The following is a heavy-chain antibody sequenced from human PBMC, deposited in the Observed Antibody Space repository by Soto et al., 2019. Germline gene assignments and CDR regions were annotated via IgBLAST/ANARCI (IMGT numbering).Heavy chain of an antibody. D-gene: IGHD3-3*02. CDR2: ST. Sequence: SETMSLTCAVYGGTVSGYYLSWIRQPPGKGLEWIGGSTNYNPSLKSRVTISVDTSKNQFSLRLNSVTAADTAVYYCASPKIAFYNWFDPWGQGTLVTISS. V-gene: IGHV4-34*01. CDR3: ASPKIAFYNWFDP. J-gene: IGHJ5*02. CDR1: GGTVSGYY.